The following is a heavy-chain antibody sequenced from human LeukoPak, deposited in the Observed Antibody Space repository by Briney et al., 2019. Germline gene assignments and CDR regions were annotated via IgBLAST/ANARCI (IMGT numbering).Heavy chain of an antibody. CDR3: AKDRGIRYGIFDY. J-gene: IGHJ4*02. Sequence: GGSLRLSCVASGFTFTNYWMNWVRQTPGKGLEWVANIKPDGSEKYYVDSVKGRFTISRDNAKNSLYLQMNSLRAEDTAVYYCAKDRGIRYGIFDYWGQGTLVTVSS. V-gene: IGHV3-7*03. CDR2: IKPDGSEK. CDR1: GFTFTNYW. D-gene: IGHD3-9*01.